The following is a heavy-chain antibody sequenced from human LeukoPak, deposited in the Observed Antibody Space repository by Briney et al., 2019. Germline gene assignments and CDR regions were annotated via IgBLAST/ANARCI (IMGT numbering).Heavy chain of an antibody. CDR1: GFTFSSYA. V-gene: IGHV3-23*01. CDR3: AKPKYTVAGSNFFDY. D-gene: IGHD6-19*01. J-gene: IGHJ4*02. CDR2: ISGNGGST. Sequence: PGGSLRLSCAASGFTFSSYAMSWVRQAPGKGLEWVSGISGNGGSTYYADSVKGRFTISRDSSKNTLYLQMNSLRAEDTAVYYCAKPKYTVAGSNFFDYWGQGTLVTVSS.